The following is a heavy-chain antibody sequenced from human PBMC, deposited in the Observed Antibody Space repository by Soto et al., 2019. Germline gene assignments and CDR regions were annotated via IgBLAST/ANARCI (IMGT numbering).Heavy chain of an antibody. CDR3: ARGSLYSGSYCDYCGVDV. CDR2: IITIFGTT. CDR1: GGTFISYA. V-gene: IGHV1-69*12. D-gene: IGHD1-26*01. J-gene: IGHJ6*01. Sequence: QFQLVQSGAEVKKPGSSVKVSCTASGGTFISYAITWVRQAPGQRLEWMGGIITIFGTTDDAQKIQGRGTITADESMTTAYMELSSLRSEDTAVYYGARGSLYSGSYCDYCGVDVWGHGTTVTVSP.